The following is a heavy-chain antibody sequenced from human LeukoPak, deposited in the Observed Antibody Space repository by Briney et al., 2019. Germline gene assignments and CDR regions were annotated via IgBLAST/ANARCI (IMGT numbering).Heavy chain of an antibody. CDR1: GGSTSSGDYY. Sequence: SETLSLTCTVSGGSTSSGDYYWSWIRQPPGKGLEWIGYIYYSGSTYYNPSLKSRVTISVDTSKNQFSLKLSSVTAADTAVYYCARGTSGYVFFDYWGQGTLVTVSS. V-gene: IGHV4-30-4*08. D-gene: IGHD5-12*01. CDR2: IYYSGST. CDR3: ARGTSGYVFFDY. J-gene: IGHJ4*02.